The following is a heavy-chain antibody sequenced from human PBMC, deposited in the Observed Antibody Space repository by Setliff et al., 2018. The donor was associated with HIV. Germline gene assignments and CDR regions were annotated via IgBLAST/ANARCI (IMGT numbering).Heavy chain of an antibody. V-gene: IGHV3-15*01. J-gene: IGHJ4*02. CDR3: ARVRPRQLVSTNPPYYFDY. CDR2: IKSRADGGTT. Sequence: PGGSLRLSCAASGFTFTHAWMSWVRQAPGKGLEWVGRIKSRADGGTTDYAAPVKGRFTISRDDSKNTLYLQMHSLRADDTAVYYCARVRPRQLVSTNPPYYFDYWGQGTLVTVSS. D-gene: IGHD6-13*01. CDR1: GFTFTHAW.